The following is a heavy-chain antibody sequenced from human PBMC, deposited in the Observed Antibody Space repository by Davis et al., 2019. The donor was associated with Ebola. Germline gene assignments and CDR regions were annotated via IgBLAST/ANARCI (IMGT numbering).Heavy chain of an antibody. CDR3: ARGHNYAHEY. J-gene: IGHJ4*02. V-gene: IGHV1-2*06. D-gene: IGHD4-11*01. Sequence: ASVKVSCKTSDYTFTNYGISWMRQAPGQGLEWLGRVILKSGATNYAQKFQGRVTMTRDTSISTVYMELSSLRYDDTADYYCARGHNYAHEYWGQGTLVTVSS. CDR1: DYTFTNYG. CDR2: VILKSGAT.